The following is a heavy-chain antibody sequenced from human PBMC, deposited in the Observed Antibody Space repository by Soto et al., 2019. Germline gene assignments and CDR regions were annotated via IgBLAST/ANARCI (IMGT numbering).Heavy chain of an antibody. V-gene: IGHV3-48*02. D-gene: IGHD3-10*01. CDR1: GFTFSSYS. CDR2: ISSSSSTI. Sequence: GGSLRLSCAASGFTFSSYSMNWVRQAPGKGLEWVSYISSSSSTIYYADSVKGRFTISRDNAKNSLYLQMNSLRDEDTAVYYCARDSHGIRGLYYYYGMDVWGQGTTVTVSS. CDR3: ARDSHGIRGLYYYYGMDV. J-gene: IGHJ6*02.